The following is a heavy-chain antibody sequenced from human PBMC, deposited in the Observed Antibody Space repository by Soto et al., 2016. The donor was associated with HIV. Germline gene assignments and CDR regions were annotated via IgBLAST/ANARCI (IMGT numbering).Heavy chain of an antibody. CDR2: INPNSGGT. J-gene: IGHJ6*02. CDR3: ARDLRGSGSHGMDV. CDR1: GYTFTGYY. V-gene: IGHV1-2*02. Sequence: QVQLVQSGAEVKSLGPSVKVSCKASGYTFTGYYMHWVRQAPGQGLEWMGWINPNSGGTNYVENFQGRVTMTRDTSISTAYMELSRLRSDDTAVYYCARDLRGSGSHGMDVWGQGTTVTVSS. D-gene: IGHD3-10*01.